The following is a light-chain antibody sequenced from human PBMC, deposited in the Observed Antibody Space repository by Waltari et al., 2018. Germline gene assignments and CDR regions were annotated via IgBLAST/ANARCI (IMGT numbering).Light chain of an antibody. Sequence: SSELTQDPAVSVALGQTVRITCQGDSLRTYSADWYQQRPGQAPALVIYGKNSRPSGIPDRFSASSSGSTASLTIIGAQAEDEADYYCHSRDISGDVLIGGGTKLTVV. CDR2: GKN. CDR1: SLRTYS. V-gene: IGLV3-19*01. J-gene: IGLJ2*01. CDR3: HSRDISGDVL.